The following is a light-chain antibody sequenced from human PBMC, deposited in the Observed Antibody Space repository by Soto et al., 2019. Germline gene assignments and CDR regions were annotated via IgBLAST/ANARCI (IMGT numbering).Light chain of an antibody. CDR2: GES. Sequence: EIWTTPSPDTLSMKKIKRCTNSSMACQSVSSSYLDWYQQKHRQDTXLXXXGESRRDTGIQARFSGSGSGKDFTLTISRRQHEDFAAYYCQQYGSVHTITFGHGTRLEI. CDR3: QQYGSVHTIT. V-gene: IGKV3-20*01. J-gene: IGKJ5*01. CDR1: QSVSSSY.